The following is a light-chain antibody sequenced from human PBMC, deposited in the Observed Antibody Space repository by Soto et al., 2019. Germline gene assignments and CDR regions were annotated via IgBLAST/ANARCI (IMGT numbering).Light chain of an antibody. CDR1: QSLLHSNGYNY. J-gene: IGKJ1*01. V-gene: IGKV2-28*01. CDR3: MQALQAPLT. Sequence: DIVMTQSPLSLPVTPGEPASISCRSSQSLLHSNGYNYLDWYVQKPGQSPQILIYLGSNRASGVPDRFSGSGSGTDFTLKISRVESEDVGLDYCMQALQAPLTFGQGTKGEIK. CDR2: LGS.